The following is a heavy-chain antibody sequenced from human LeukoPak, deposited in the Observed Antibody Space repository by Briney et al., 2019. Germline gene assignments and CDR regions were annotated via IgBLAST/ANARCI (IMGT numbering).Heavy chain of an antibody. D-gene: IGHD3-3*01. CDR3: VKLISSGYANWFDP. CDR2: ISGNGGST. V-gene: IGHV3-43*02. Sequence: GGSPRLSCAASGFTFDDYAMHWVRQAPGKGLEWVSLISGNGGSTYYADSVKGRFTISRDNRKNSMYLQMNSLRTEDTALYYCVKLISSGYANWFDPWGQGTLVTVSS. J-gene: IGHJ5*02. CDR1: GFTFDDYA.